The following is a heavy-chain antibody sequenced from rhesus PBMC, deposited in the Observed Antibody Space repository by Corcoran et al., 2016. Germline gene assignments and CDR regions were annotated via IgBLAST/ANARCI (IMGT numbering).Heavy chain of an antibody. Sequence: QVQLQESGPGLVKPSETLSLTCAVSGYSLSSGYYWGWIRQPPGKGLEWIGHFSSGGSNYLNPSLQGRVPLSVDTSKNQFSLKLSSVTAADTAVYYCARNSGGSSYDAFDFWGQGLRVTVSS. CDR1: GYSLSSGYY. CDR3: ARNSGGSSYDAFDF. V-gene: IGHV4S14*01. J-gene: IGHJ3*01. D-gene: IGHD4-29*01. CDR2: FSSGGSN.